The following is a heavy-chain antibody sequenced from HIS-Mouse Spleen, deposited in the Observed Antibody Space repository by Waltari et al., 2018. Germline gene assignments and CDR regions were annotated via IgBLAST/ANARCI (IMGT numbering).Heavy chain of an antibody. D-gene: IGHD1-26*01. CDR1: GYTFTGHY. CDR3: ARGSGRWELLLPNWFDP. J-gene: IGHJ5*02. CDR2: INPNSGGT. V-gene: IGHV1-2*02. Sequence: QVQLVQSGAEVKKPGASVKVPCTASGYTFTGHYMHWVRRAPGQGLEWMGWINPNSGGTNYAQKFQGSVTMTRDTSISTAYMELSRLRSDDTAVYYCARGSGRWELLLPNWFDPWGQGTLVTVSS.